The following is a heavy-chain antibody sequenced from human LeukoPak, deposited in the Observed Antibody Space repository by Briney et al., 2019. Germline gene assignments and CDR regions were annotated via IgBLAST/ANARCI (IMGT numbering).Heavy chain of an antibody. Sequence: SETLSLTCTVSGGSISSYYWSWIRQPAGKGLEWIGRIYTSGSTNYNPSLKSRVTMSVGTSKNQFSLKLSSVTAADTAVYYCARDRYCSSTSCYAGVWFDPWGQGTLVTVSS. CDR2: IYTSGST. CDR3: ARDRYCSSTSCYAGVWFDP. J-gene: IGHJ5*02. D-gene: IGHD2-2*01. V-gene: IGHV4-4*07. CDR1: GGSISSYY.